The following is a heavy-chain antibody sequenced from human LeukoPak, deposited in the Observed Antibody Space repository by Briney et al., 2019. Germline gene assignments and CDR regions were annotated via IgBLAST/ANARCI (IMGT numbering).Heavy chain of an antibody. D-gene: IGHD3-22*01. CDR2: IYYSGTT. Sequence: SETLSLTCTVSGGSISSSSYYWGWIRQPPGKGLEWIASIYYSGTTYYNPSLKSRVSISADTSKNQFSLKLSSVTATDTAVYYCTSRGWIVGLVDYWGQGTLVNVSS. V-gene: IGHV4-39*01. CDR1: GGSISSSSYY. CDR3: TSRGWIVGLVDY. J-gene: IGHJ4*02.